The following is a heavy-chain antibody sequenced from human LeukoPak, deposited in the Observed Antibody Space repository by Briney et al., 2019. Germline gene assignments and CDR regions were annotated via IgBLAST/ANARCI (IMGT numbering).Heavy chain of an antibody. CDR1: GGSISSNEYY. CDR3: ARRKGGTSMFDN. J-gene: IGHJ4*02. Sequence: PSETLSLTCTVSGGSISSNEYYWVWIRQPPGKGLEWIGNMYYRGSTYYNPSLKGRVTISLDTSKSQLSLTLSSLTAADTAVYYCARRKGGTSMFDNWGQGTLVSVSS. D-gene: IGHD1-1*01. CDR2: MYYRGST. V-gene: IGHV4-39*01.